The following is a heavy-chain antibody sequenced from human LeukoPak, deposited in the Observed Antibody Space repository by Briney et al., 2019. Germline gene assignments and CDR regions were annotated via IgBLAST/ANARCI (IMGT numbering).Heavy chain of an antibody. J-gene: IGHJ4*01. V-gene: IGHV3-72*01. CDR1: GLDFSAYW. CDR2: ITNNAKSRTT. CDR3: VSVSAGLAEY. D-gene: IGHD2/OR15-2a*01. Sequence: GGSLRLSCATSGLDFSAYWMDWVRQAPGKGLVWVCRITNNAKSRTTAYAVNVRGSFTISRDDSKVSLYLQMNSLKTEDTAVYYCVSVSAGLAEYWGHGGRVTVSS.